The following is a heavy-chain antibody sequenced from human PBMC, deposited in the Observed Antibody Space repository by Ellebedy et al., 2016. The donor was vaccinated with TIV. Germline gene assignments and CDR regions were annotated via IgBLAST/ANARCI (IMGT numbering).Heavy chain of an antibody. J-gene: IGHJ4*02. D-gene: IGHD3-10*01. CDR2: IYPGDSDT. CDR1: GYSFTSYW. CDR3: VRRYYYGSGTYLDY. V-gene: IGHV5-51*01. Sequence: GESLKISXKGSGYSFTSYWIGWVRQMPGKGLEWMGIIYPGDSDTRYSPSFQGQVTMSADKSISTAYVQWSSLKASDTAMYYCVRRYYYGSGTYLDYWGQGTLVTVSS.